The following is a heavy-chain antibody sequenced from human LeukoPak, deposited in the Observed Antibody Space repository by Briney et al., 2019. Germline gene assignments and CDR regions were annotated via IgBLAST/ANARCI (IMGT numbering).Heavy chain of an antibody. CDR3: ARRVAVTARYYFDY. CDR1: GGSISGYY. V-gene: IGHV4-59*08. D-gene: IGHD2-21*02. CDR2: IYYSGST. Sequence: SETLSLTCTVSGGSISGYYWSWIRQPPGKGLEWIGYIYYSGSTNYNPSLKSRVTISVDTSKNQFSLKLSSVTAADTAVYYCARRVAVTARYYFDYWGQGTLVTVSS. J-gene: IGHJ4*02.